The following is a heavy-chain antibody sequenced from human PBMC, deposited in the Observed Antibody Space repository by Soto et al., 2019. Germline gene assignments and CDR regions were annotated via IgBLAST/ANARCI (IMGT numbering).Heavy chain of an antibody. J-gene: IGHJ3*02. CDR2: IYYSGST. CDR1: GGSISSYY. CDR3: ARVRGDAFDI. D-gene: IGHD3-22*01. V-gene: IGHV4-59*01. Sequence: QVQLQESGPGLVKPSETLSLTCTVSGGSISSYYWSWIRQPPGKGLEWIGYIYYSGSTNYNPSLNSPVTISVNTSKNQLSLKLSSVTAADTAVYYCARVRGDAFDIWGQGTMVTVSS.